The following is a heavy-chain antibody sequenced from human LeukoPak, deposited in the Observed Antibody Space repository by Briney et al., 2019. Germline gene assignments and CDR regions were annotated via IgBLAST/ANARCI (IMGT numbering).Heavy chain of an antibody. D-gene: IGHD5-24*01. CDR1: GGTFSSYA. Sequence: GASVKVSCKASGGTFSSYAISWVRQAPGQGLEWMGRIIPIPGIANYAQKFQGRVTITADKSTSTAYMELSSLRSEDTAVYYCARGGDGYNFVRYWGQGTLVTVSS. J-gene: IGHJ4*02. CDR2: IIPIPGIA. V-gene: IGHV1-69*04. CDR3: ARGGDGYNFVRY.